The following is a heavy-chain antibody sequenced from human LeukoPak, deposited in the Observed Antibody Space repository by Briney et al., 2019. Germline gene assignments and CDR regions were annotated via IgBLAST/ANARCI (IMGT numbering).Heavy chain of an antibody. CDR2: IIPIFGTA. CDR1: GGTFSSYA. Sequence: SVKVSCKASGGTFSSYAISWVRPAPGQGHEWMGRIIPIFGTANYAQKFQGRVTITTDESTSTTYMELSSLRSEDTAVYYCALTVSSSWYGYFQHWGQGTRVTVSS. J-gene: IGHJ1*01. D-gene: IGHD6-13*01. V-gene: IGHV1-69*05. CDR3: ALTVSSSWYGYFQH.